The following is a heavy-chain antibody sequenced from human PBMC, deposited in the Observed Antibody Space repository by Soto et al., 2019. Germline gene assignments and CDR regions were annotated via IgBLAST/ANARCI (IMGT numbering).Heavy chain of an antibody. CDR2: IKSKTDGGTT. V-gene: IGHV3-15*01. CDR3: TTDIRYYYGSGSYYIDY. J-gene: IGHJ4*02. Sequence: GGSLRLSCAASGFTFSNAWMSWVRQAPGKGLEWVGRIKSKTDGGTTDYAAPVKGRFTISRDDSKNTLYLQMNSLKTEDTAVYYCTTDIRYYYGSGSYYIDYWGQGTLVTVSS. D-gene: IGHD3-10*01. CDR1: GFTFSNAW.